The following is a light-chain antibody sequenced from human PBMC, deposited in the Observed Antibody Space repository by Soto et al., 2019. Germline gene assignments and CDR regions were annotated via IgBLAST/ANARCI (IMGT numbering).Light chain of an antibody. CDR2: GAS. CDR1: QSVSSN. CDR3: QQYYNWPRT. V-gene: IGKV3-15*01. J-gene: IGKJ1*01. Sequence: EIVMTQSPATLSVSPGERATLSCRASQSVSSNLAWYEQKPGQAPRLLTYGASTRATGIPARFSGSGSGTEFTLTINSLQHEDFAVYYCQQYYNWPRTFGQGTKVDI.